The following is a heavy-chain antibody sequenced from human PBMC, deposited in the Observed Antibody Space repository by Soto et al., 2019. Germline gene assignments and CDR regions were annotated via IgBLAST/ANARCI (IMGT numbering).Heavy chain of an antibody. D-gene: IGHD5-12*01. CDR2: ISYDGSNK. Sequence: QVQLVESGGGVVQPGRSLRLSCAASGFTFSSYAMHWVRQAPGKGLEWVAVISYDGSNKYYADSVKGRFTISRDNSKNTLYLQMNSLRAEDTAVYYCAGEMATIWGQAFDYWGQGTLVTVSS. CDR1: GFTFSSYA. V-gene: IGHV3-30-3*01. J-gene: IGHJ4*02. CDR3: AGEMATIWGQAFDY.